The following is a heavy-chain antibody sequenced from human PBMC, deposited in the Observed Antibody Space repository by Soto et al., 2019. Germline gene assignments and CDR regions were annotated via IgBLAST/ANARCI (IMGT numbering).Heavy chain of an antibody. CDR2: ISYDGSNK. CDR3: AKAGIIAAAGTEYFQH. V-gene: IGHV3-30*18. Sequence: GESLKISCAASGFTFSSYGMHWVRQAPGKGLEWVAVISYDGSNKYYADSVKGRFTISRDNSKNTLYLQMNSLRAEDTAVYYCAKAGIIAAAGTEYFQHWGQGTLVTVSS. CDR1: GFTFSSYG. D-gene: IGHD6-13*01. J-gene: IGHJ1*01.